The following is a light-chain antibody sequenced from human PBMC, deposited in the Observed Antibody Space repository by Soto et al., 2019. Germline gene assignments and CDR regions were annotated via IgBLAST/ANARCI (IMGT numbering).Light chain of an antibody. CDR1: QSVNIY. Sequence: EIVLNQSPATLSLSPGERATLSCRASQSVNIYLAWYQQKPGQAPRLLIYDASNRATGIPARFSGSGSGTDFTLTISSLEPEDIAVYYCQQRSNWRVTFGGGTKVDNK. CDR2: DAS. J-gene: IGKJ4*01. CDR3: QQRSNWRVT. V-gene: IGKV3-11*01.